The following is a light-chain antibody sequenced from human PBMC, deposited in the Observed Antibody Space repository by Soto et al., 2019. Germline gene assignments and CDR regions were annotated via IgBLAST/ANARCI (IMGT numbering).Light chain of an antibody. CDR3: QQYGSSPPT. Sequence: EVVIAQSPATLSVSPGERATLSCRASQNVISNLAWYQQKPGQAPRLLIYGASNRAIGIPDRFSGSVSGSDSILTINRLQPEDFAVYYCQQYGSSPPTFGQGTKVDIK. V-gene: IGKV3-20*01. CDR1: QNVISN. CDR2: GAS. J-gene: IGKJ1*01.